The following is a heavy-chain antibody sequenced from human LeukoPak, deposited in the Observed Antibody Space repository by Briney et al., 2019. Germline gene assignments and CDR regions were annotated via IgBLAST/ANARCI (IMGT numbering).Heavy chain of an antibody. CDR3: AKDRLAQSGNSYGYDYFDY. CDR1: GFTFSSYG. Sequence: PGGSLRLSCAASGFTFSSYGMHWVRQAPGKGLEWVAAIPYAGNNQFYEDSVKGRFTISRDNSKNTLYLQMNSPQPEDTAVYFCAKDRLAQSGNSYGYDYFDYWGQGTLVTVSS. CDR2: IPYAGNNQ. D-gene: IGHD5-18*01. V-gene: IGHV3-30*18. J-gene: IGHJ4*02.